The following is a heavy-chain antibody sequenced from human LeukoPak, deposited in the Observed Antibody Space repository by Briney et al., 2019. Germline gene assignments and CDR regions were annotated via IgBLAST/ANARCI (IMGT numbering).Heavy chain of an antibody. V-gene: IGHV4-61*02. CDR2: IYTSGST. CDR3: ARAGNSGGRVDP. Sequence: SQTLSLTCTVSGGSISSGSYYWSWIRQPAGKGLEWIGRIYTSGSTNYNPSPKSRVTISVDTSKNQFSLKLSSVTAADTAVYYCARAGNSGGRVDPWGQGTLVTVSS. J-gene: IGHJ5*02. CDR1: GGSISSGSYY. D-gene: IGHD1-26*01.